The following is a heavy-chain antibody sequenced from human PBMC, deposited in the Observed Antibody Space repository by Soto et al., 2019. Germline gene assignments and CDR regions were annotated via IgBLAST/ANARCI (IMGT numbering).Heavy chain of an antibody. CDR2: IYTDDST. CDR1: GFTVSSNY. D-gene: IGHD3-3*01. V-gene: IGHV3-53*01. J-gene: IGHJ6*02. Sequence: PGGSLRLSCAASGFTVSSNYMSWVRQAPGKGLEWLSVIYTDDSTYYADSVKGRFTISRDNAKNSLYLQMNSLRADDTAVYYCARDQGITTFGVYSMYYYGMDVWGQGTTVTVSS. CDR3: ARDQGITTFGVYSMYYYGMDV.